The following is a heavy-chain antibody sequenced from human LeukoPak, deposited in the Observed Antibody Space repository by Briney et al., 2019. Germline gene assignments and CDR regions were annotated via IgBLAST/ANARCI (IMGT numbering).Heavy chain of an antibody. Sequence: SETLSLTCAVSGYSISSGYYWGWIRQPPGKGLEGIGSIYHSGSTYYNPSLKSRVTISVDTSKNQFSLKLSSVTAADTAVYYCATSGNYYGQNDAFDIWGQGTMVTVSS. CDR3: ATSGNYYGQNDAFDI. CDR1: GYSISSGYY. D-gene: IGHD3-10*01. CDR2: IYHSGST. V-gene: IGHV4-38-2*01. J-gene: IGHJ3*02.